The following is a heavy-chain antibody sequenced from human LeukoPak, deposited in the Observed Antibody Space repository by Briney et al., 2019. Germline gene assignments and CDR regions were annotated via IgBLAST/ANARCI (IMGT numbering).Heavy chain of an antibody. CDR3: AKVGGTDYYDSSGYKDY. Sequence: GGSLRLSCAASGFTFDDYAMHWVRQAPGKGLEWVSAISGSGGSTYYADSVKGRFTISRDNSENTLYLQMNSLRAEDTAVYYCAKVGGTDYYDSSGYKDYWGQGTLVTVSS. V-gene: IGHV3-23*01. D-gene: IGHD3-22*01. CDR2: ISGSGGST. J-gene: IGHJ4*02. CDR1: GFTFDDYA.